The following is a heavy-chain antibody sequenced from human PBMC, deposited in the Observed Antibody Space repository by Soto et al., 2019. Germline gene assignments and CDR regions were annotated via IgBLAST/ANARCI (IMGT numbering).Heavy chain of an antibody. J-gene: IGHJ4*02. CDR3: ARESEDLTSNFDY. CDR1: GFTFTRYS. Sequence: GGSLRLSCAASGFTFTRYSMNWVRQAPGKGLEWASSISSTTNYIYYGDSMKVRFTISRDNAKNSLYLEMNSLRAEDTAVYYCARESEDLTSNFDYWGQGTLVTVSS. V-gene: IGHV3-21*06. CDR2: ISSTTNYI.